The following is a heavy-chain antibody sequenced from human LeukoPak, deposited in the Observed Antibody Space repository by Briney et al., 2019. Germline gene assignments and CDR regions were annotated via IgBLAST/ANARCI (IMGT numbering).Heavy chain of an antibody. V-gene: IGHV3-23*01. CDR1: GFTFNNYA. D-gene: IGHD5-18*01. J-gene: IGHJ1*01. CDR2: ISGSGGTT. CDR3: AKDQGIQLWLKYFQH. Sequence: GGSLRLSCAASGFTFNNYAMTWVRQAPGKGLEWVSAISGSGGTTLYADSVKGRFTISRDNSKSALYLQMNSLRAEDTAVYYCAKDQGIQLWLKYFQHWGQGTLVTVSS.